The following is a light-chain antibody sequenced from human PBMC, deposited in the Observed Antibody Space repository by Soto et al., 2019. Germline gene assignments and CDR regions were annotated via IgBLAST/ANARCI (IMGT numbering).Light chain of an antibody. V-gene: IGKV3-20*01. Sequence: EIVLTQSPGTLSLSPGEGATLSCRASQSVTSSYLAWYQQKPGQAPRLLIYGASRRATGIPDRFSGSGSGTDFTLTISRLEPEDFAVYYCQQYGSSPFTFGPGTKVDIK. CDR2: GAS. CDR3: QQYGSSPFT. J-gene: IGKJ3*01. CDR1: QSVTSSY.